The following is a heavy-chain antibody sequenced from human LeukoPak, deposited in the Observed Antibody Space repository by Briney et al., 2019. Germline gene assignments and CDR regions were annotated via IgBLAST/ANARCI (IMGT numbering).Heavy chain of an antibody. Sequence: ASVKVSCKASGGTFSSYAISWVRQAPGQGLEWMGGIIPIFGTANYAQKFQGRVTITADESTSTAYMELSSLRSEDTAVYYCARGLRAITGEWFDPWGQGTLVTVSS. D-gene: IGHD2-21*01. CDR2: IIPIFGTA. J-gene: IGHJ5*02. CDR3: ARGLRAITGEWFDP. V-gene: IGHV1-69*13. CDR1: GGTFSSYA.